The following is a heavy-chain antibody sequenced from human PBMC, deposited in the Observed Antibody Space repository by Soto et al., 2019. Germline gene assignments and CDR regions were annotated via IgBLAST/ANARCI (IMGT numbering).Heavy chain of an antibody. D-gene: IGHD6-19*01. V-gene: IGHV1-3*01. J-gene: IGHJ3*02. CDR3: ARDPYSSGWHHDAFDI. CDR2: INAGNGNT. CDR1: GYTFTSYA. Sequence: ASVKVSCKASGYTFTSYAMHWVRQAPGQRLEWMGWINAGNGNTKYSQKFQGRVTITRDISASTAYMELSSLRSEDTAVYYCARDPYSSGWHHDAFDIWGQGTMVTVSS.